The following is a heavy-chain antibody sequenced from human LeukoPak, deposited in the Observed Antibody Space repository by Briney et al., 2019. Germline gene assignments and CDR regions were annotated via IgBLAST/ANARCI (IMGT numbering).Heavy chain of an antibody. J-gene: IGHJ3*02. CDR3: AKAHDYSSTWANDAFDI. D-gene: IGHD4-11*01. Sequence: GGSLRLSCAASEFTFSSYAMTWVRQAPGKGLEWVSAISGSGGSTFYADSVKGRFTISRDNSKNTLFLQMNSLRAEDTAVYYCAKAHDYSSTWANDAFDIWGQGTMVTVSS. CDR1: EFTFSSYA. CDR2: ISGSGGST. V-gene: IGHV3-23*01.